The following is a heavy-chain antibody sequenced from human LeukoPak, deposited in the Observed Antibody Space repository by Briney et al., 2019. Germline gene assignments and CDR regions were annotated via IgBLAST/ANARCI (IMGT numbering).Heavy chain of an antibody. J-gene: IGHJ4*02. CDR1: GGSISSNRYY. CDR2: IYYNGST. Sequence: PSETLSLTCTVSGGSISSNRYYWGRLPQPQGKGLEWLGSIYYNGSTYSNPSLKSRVTISVDTTKNPLSLKLSSVTAADTAVDYYARLKWGIMWELLIFDYWGQGTLVTVSS. D-gene: IGHD1-26*01. CDR3: ARLKWGIMWELLIFDY. V-gene: IGHV4-39*07.